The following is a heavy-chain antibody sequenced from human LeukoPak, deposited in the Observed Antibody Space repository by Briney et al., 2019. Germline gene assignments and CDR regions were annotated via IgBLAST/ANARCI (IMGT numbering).Heavy chain of an antibody. CDR2: SSSNSSYI. J-gene: IGHJ4*02. CDR1: GFTLSSYS. Sequence: GGSLRLSCAASGFTLSSYSMNWVRQAPGKGLEWVSSSSSNSSYIYYADSVKGRFTISRDNAKNSLYLQMNSLRAEDTAVYYCARDTHYYDSSGYYYYFDYWGQGTLVTVSS. D-gene: IGHD3-22*01. V-gene: IGHV3-21*01. CDR3: ARDTHYYDSSGYYYYFDY.